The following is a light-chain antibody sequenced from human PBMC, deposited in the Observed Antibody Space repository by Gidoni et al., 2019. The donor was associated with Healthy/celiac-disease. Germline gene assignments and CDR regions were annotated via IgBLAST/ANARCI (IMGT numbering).Light chain of an antibody. CDR3: QQSYSTPMYT. V-gene: IGKV1-39*01. CDR1: QSISSY. J-gene: IGKJ2*01. CDR2: AAS. Sequence: DIQMTQPSSSLSASVGGRVTITCRASQSISSYLNWYQQKPGKAPKLLIYAASSLQSGVPSRFSGSGSGTDFTLTISSLQPEDFATYYCQQSYSTPMYTFGQGTKLEIK.